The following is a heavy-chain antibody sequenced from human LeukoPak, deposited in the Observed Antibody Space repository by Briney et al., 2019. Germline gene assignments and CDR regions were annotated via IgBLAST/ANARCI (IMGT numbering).Heavy chain of an antibody. CDR3: ARNQGGNYLYYFDH. D-gene: IGHD2/OR15-2a*01. Sequence: GGSLRLSCAASGFTFSSYWMSWVRQAPGKGLEWVANIKQDGSEKYYVDSVKGRFTISRDNAKNSLYLQMDSLRAEDTAVYFCARNQGGNYLYYFDHWGQGTLVTVSS. V-gene: IGHV3-7*01. J-gene: IGHJ4*02. CDR2: IKQDGSEK. CDR1: GFTFSSYW.